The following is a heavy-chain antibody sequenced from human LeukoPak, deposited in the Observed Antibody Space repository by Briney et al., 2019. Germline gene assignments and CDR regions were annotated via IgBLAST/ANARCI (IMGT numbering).Heavy chain of an antibody. D-gene: IGHD3-10*01. V-gene: IGHV3-11*01. CDR3: ARVHLVRGVIDY. J-gene: IGHJ4*02. CDR2: ISNSGSSI. Sequence: GGSLRLSCAASGFTFSDHYMSWIRQAPGKGLEWVSYISNSGSSIYYADSVKGRFTISRDNAKNSLYLQMNSLRAEDTAVYYCARVHLVRGVIDYWGQGTLVTVSS. CDR1: GFTFSDHY.